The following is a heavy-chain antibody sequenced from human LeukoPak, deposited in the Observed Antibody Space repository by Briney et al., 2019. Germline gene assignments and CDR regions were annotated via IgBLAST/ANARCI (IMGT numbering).Heavy chain of an antibody. CDR1: GDSVSSSSAA. CDR2: TYYRSKWYN. V-gene: IGHV6-1*01. D-gene: IGHD1-1*01. J-gene: IGHJ4*02. Sequence: SQTLSLTCAISGDSVSSSSAAWSWIRQSPSRGLEWLGRTYYRSKWYNDYAVSVKSRITVNPDTSKNQFSLQLNSMTPEDTAVYYCAREGSEGYLFDYWGQGTLVTVSS. CDR3: AREGSEGYLFDY.